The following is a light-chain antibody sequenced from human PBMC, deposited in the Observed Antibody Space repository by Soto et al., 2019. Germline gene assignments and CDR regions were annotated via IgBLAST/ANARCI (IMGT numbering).Light chain of an antibody. Sequence: QSVLTQPPSVSGAPGQRVTISCTGSSSNIGAGYDVHWYQQFPRTAPKLLIYRNNNRPSGVPDRFSGSKSGTSASLAITGLQAEDEANYYCQSYDSSRSGWVFGGGTKVTVL. CDR1: SSNIGAGYD. CDR3: QSYDSSRSGWV. J-gene: IGLJ2*01. CDR2: RNN. V-gene: IGLV1-40*01.